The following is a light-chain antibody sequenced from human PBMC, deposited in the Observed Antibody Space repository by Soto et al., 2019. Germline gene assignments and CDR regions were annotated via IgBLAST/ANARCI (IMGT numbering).Light chain of an antibody. V-gene: IGLV3-1*01. Sequence: SYELTQPPSVSVSPGQTASITCSGDKLGDKYACWYQQKPGQSTVLVIYQNNKRPSGIPERFSGSNSGNTATLTISGTQAMDEADYYCQAWGSSIVVFGGGTQLTVL. CDR2: QNN. J-gene: IGLJ2*01. CDR3: QAWGSSIVV. CDR1: KLGDKY.